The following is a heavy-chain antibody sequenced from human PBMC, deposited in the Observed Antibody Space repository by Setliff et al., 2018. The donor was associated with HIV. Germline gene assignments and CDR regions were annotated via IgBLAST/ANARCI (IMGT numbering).Heavy chain of an antibody. CDR1: RFSFRSYW. V-gene: IGHV3-7*03. D-gene: IGHD1-26*01. J-gene: IGHJ6*03. CDR2: IKQDGSEI. Sequence: GGSLRLSCAASRFSFRSYWMNWVRQAPGKGLAWVASIKQDGSEIYYVDSVKGRFTISRDNARGALFLQMNSLRAEDTAVYYCARGIVGATWAYYYYYMDVWGKGTTVTVSS. CDR3: ARGIVGATWAYYYYYMDV.